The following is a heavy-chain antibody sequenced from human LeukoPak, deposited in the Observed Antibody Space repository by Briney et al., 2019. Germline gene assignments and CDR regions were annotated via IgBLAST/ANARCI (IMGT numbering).Heavy chain of an antibody. Sequence: GESLKISCKGSGYSFTSYWTGWVRQMPGKGLEWMGIIYPGDSDTRYSPSFQGQVTISADTSISTAYLQWSSLKASDTPMYYCARIRMGAMIDLFDYWGQGTLVTVSS. V-gene: IGHV5-51*01. CDR2: IYPGDSDT. J-gene: IGHJ4*02. D-gene: IGHD2-2*01. CDR1: GYSFTSYW. CDR3: ARIRMGAMIDLFDY.